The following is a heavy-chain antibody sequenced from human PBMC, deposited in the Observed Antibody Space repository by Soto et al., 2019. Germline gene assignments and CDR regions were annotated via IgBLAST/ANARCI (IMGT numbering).Heavy chain of an antibody. V-gene: IGHV3-23*01. CDR3: AKDGYSGSRFRKNRIDY. D-gene: IGHD1-26*01. CDR2: ISGSGGST. CDR1: GFTFSSYA. J-gene: IGHJ4*02. Sequence: GGSLRLSCAASGFTFSSYAMSWVRQAPGKGLEWVSAISGSGGSTYYADSVKGRFTISRDNSKNTLYLQMNSLRAEDTAVYYCAKDGYSGSRFRKNRIDYWGQGTLVTVSS.